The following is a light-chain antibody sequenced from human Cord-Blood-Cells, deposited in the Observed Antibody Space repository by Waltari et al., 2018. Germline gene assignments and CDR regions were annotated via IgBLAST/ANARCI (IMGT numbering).Light chain of an antibody. J-gene: IGLJ1*01. CDR1: SSAVGGYNY. CDR2: DVS. CDR3: SSYTSSRV. V-gene: IGLV2-14*01. Sequence: QSALTQPASVSASPGQSISIPCTGTSSAVGGYNYVSWYQQHPGKAPKLMIYDVSNRPSGVSNRFSGSKSGNTASLTISGLQAEDEADYYCSSYTSSRVFGTGTKVTVL.